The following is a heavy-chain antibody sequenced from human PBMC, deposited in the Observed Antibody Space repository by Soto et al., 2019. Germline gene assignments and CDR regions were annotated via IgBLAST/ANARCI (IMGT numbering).Heavy chain of an antibody. Sequence: ASVKVSCKASGYPFTGYYMHWVRQAPGKGPEWMGLINPNSGGTNDAQKFQGWVTMTRDTAISTAYMELSRLRSDDTAVYYCARAGLRFLEWFVGAPETYGMDVWGQGTTVTVSS. D-gene: IGHD3-3*01. J-gene: IGHJ6*02. V-gene: IGHV1-2*04. CDR2: INPNSGGT. CDR1: GYPFTGYY. CDR3: ARAGLRFLEWFVGAPETYGMDV.